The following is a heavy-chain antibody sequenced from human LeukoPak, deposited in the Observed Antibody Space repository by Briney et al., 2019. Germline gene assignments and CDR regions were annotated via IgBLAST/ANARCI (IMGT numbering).Heavy chain of an antibody. CDR3: RGEQKATITGLDS. CDR2: ISSSSTYI. D-gene: IGHD5-24*01. Sequence: GGSLRLSCAASGFPFSDYYMTWVRQAPGKGLEWVSAISSSSTYIYYADSVKGRFTISRDNAENSLYLQMNGLRVEDTAVYFARGEQKATITGLDSWGQGTLVTVSS. V-gene: IGHV3-21*06. J-gene: IGHJ4*02. CDR1: GFPFSDYY.